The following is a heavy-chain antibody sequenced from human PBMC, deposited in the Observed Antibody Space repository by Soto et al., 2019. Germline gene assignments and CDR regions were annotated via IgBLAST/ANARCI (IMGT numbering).Heavy chain of an antibody. CDR3: AGLPLGELSF. CDR1: GGSISSGGYY. D-gene: IGHD3-16*02. J-gene: IGHJ4*02. V-gene: IGHV4-30-4*08. Sequence: SETLSLTCTVPGGSISSGGYYWSWIRQHPGKGLEWIGYIYYSGSTYYNPSLKSRVTISVDTSKNQFSLKLSSVTAADTAVYYCAGLPLGELSFWGQGTLVTVSS. CDR2: IYYSGST.